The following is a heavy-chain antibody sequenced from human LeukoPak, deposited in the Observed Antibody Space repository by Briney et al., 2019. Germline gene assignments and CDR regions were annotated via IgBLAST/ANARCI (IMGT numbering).Heavy chain of an antibody. D-gene: IGHD6-13*01. J-gene: IGHJ4*02. Sequence: GGSLRLSCAASGFTFSGYAMSWVRQAPGKGLEWVSVMSGSGTTTYYADSVKGRFTISRDNSKNMLYLQMNSLRAEDTAVYYCAKDLIYSSSWPRFDYWGQGTLVTVSS. CDR2: MSGSGTTT. V-gene: IGHV3-23*01. CDR1: GFTFSGYA. CDR3: AKDLIYSSSWPRFDY.